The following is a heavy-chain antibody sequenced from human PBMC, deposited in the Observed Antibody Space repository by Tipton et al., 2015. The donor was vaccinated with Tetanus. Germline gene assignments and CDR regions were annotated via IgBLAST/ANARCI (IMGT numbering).Heavy chain of an antibody. Sequence: TLSLTCTVSGGSVSSGSYYWSWVRQPPGKGLEYIGYILYKGGTNYNPSLKSRVIISADASKNQFSLKLSSVTAADTAVYHCARVKVSVYGPQVDYSLDSWGQGTLVTVSS. J-gene: IGHJ4*02. CDR3: ARVKVSVYGPQVDYSLDS. CDR1: GGSVSSGSYY. CDR2: ILYKGGT. D-gene: IGHD2/OR15-2a*01. V-gene: IGHV4-61*01.